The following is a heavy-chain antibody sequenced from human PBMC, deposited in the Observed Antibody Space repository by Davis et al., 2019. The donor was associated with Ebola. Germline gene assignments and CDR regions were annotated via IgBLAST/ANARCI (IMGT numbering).Heavy chain of an antibody. CDR1: LCAFSHPA. J-gene: IGHJ4*02. Sequence: SSVPVSRQPSLCAFSHPALYRLRQAPEQGLDWIGRNIPIFGTANYAQKFQGRVTITADESTSTAYMELSSLRSEDTAVYYCASGLGYSGYEPFDNWGQGTLVTVSS. CDR2: NIPIFGTA. D-gene: IGHD5-12*01. V-gene: IGHV1-69*13. CDR3: ASGLGYSGYEPFDN.